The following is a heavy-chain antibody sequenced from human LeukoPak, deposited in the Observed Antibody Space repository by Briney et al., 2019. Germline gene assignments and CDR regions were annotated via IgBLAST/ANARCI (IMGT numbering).Heavy chain of an antibody. J-gene: IGHJ4*02. V-gene: IGHV4-59*01. Sequence: SETLSLTCTVSGESISSYYWSWIRQPPGKGLEWIGYIYYSGSTNYNPSLKSRVTISVDTSKNQFSLKLSFVTAADTAVYYCARVNGRAVAGYYFDYWGQGTLVTVSS. CDR1: GESISSYY. CDR3: ARVNGRAVAGYYFDY. D-gene: IGHD6-19*01. CDR2: IYYSGST.